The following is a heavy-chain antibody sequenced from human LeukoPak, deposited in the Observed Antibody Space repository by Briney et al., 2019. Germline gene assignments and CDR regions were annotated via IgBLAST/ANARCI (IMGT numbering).Heavy chain of an antibody. V-gene: IGHV3-23*01. CDR3: AKGVRAVAGTSWPN. D-gene: IGHD6-19*01. J-gene: IGHJ4*02. CDR1: GFTFSSYA. CDR2: ISGSGGST. Sequence: GGSLRLSCAASGFTFSSYAMSWVRQAPGKGLEWVSAISGSGGSTYFADSLKGRFTISRDNSKNTPYLQLNSLRAEDTAVYYCAKGVRAVAGTSWPNWGQGTLVTVSS.